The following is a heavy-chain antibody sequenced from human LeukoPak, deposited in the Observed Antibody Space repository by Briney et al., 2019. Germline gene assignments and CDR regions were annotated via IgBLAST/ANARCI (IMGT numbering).Heavy chain of an antibody. V-gene: IGHV4-39*07. J-gene: IGHJ4*02. CDR1: GDSISSNTYY. CDR3: VVGSGGDEWEPFGFDY. Sequence: SETLSLTCTVSGDSISSNTYYWGWIRQPPGKGLEWIGSIYYSGSTYYNPSLKSRVTISVDTSKNQFSLRLTSVTAADTAVYYCVVGSGGDEWEPFGFDYWGQGTLVTVSS. D-gene: IGHD1-26*01. CDR2: IYYSGST.